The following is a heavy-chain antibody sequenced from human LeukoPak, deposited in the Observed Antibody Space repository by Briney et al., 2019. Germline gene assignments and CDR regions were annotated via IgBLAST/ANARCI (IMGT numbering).Heavy chain of an antibody. CDR3: ARHHSSAYPFDY. CDR2: VSNSGTT. J-gene: IGHJ4*02. D-gene: IGHD3-22*01. V-gene: IGHV4-59*08. CDR1: GGSISHYY. Sequence: MSSETLSLTCTVSGGSISHYYWSWIRQSPGKGLEWIGYVSNSGTTNYRPSLRSRVTVSVDTSQNHVSLKLTSMTVADTGLYYCARHHSSAYPFDYWGQGTLVTVSS.